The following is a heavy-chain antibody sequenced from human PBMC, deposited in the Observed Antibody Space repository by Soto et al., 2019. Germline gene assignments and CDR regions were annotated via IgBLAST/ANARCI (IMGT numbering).Heavy chain of an antibody. CDR3: ARGPYYDLIWNYYYMDV. D-gene: IGHD3-16*01. V-gene: IGHV4-59*08. J-gene: IGHJ6*03. CDR1: GGSISGHY. CDR2: IYYSGST. Sequence: QVQLQESGPGLVKPSETLSLSCNVSGGSISGHYWSWVRQTPGKGLEWIGYIYYSGSTNYNPSLKSRFTISVDTSKHPFSLRLTSVTAADTAVYYCARGPYYDLIWNYYYMDVWGKGTTVTVS.